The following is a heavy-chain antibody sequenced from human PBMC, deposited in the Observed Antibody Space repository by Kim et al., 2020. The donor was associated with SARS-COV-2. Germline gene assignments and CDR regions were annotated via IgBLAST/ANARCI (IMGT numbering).Heavy chain of an antibody. V-gene: IGHV4-59*13. CDR1: GGPISSYY. J-gene: IGHJ4*02. D-gene: IGHD3-3*01. CDR3: ARARVGIFGVVTHFDY. CDR2: IYYSGST. Sequence: SETLSLTCTVSGGPISSYYWSWIRQPPGKGLEWIGYIYYSGSTNYNPSLKSRVTISVDTSKNQFSLKLSSVTAADTAVYYCARARVGIFGVVTHFDYWGQGTLVTVSS.